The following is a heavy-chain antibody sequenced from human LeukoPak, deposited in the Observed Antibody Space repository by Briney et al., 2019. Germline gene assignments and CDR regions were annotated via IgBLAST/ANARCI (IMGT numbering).Heavy chain of an antibody. D-gene: IGHD6-13*01. CDR2: TYYRSKWYN. CDR3: ARSAGGTVDY. J-gene: IGHJ4*02. CDR1: GDSVASNNDA. Sequence: SQTLSLTCAISGDSVASNNDAWNWLRQSPSRGLEWLGRTYYRSKWYNDYAVSVKGRITINPDTSRNQFSLHLNSVTPEDSAVYYCARSAGGTVDYWGQGALVTVSS. V-gene: IGHV6-1*01.